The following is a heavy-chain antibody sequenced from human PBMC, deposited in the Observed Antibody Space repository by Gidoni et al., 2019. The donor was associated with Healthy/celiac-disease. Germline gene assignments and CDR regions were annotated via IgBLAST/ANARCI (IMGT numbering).Heavy chain of an antibody. J-gene: IGHJ4*02. CDR2: ISGSGGST. D-gene: IGHD3-10*01. CDR3: AKSPSYGEYVFFDY. CDR1: GFTFSSYA. V-gene: IGHV3-23*01. Sequence: EVQLLESGGGLVQLGGSRSPSCAASGFTFSSYAMSWVRQAPGKGLAWVSTISGSGGSTYYADSVKGRFTISRDNSKNTLYLQMNSLRAEDTAVYYCAKSPSYGEYVFFDYWGQGTLVTVSS.